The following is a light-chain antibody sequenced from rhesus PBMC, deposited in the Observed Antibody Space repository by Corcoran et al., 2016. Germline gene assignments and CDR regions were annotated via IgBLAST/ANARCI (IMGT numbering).Light chain of an antibody. CDR2: DVS. CDR3: CSYTTSSTFI. J-gene: IGLJ1*01. CDR1: SSDVGGYNY. Sequence: QSAPTQPPSVSGSPGQSVTISCTGTSSDVGGYNYVSWYQQHPGKAPKLMISDVSQRPSGVSDRFSGSKSGNTASLTISGLQAEDEADYYCCSYTTSSTFIFGAGTRLTVL. V-gene: IGLV2S7*01.